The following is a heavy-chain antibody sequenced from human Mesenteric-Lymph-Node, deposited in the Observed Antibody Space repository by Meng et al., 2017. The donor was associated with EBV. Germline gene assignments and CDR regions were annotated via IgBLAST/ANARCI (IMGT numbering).Heavy chain of an antibody. D-gene: IGHD1-26*01. CDR1: GGSIAGGSY. CDR3: ARRSGSYYGYFDY. CDR2: IHYSGDT. J-gene: IGHJ4*02. Sequence: QVQLPESGPGLGKPSQPGSLTCAVSGGSIAGGSYWSWVRQPPGKGLEWIAFIHYSGDTYYNPSLKSRLTISVDTSKDQFSLRLRSVTAADTAVYYCARRSGSYYGYFDYWGQGTLVTVSS. V-gene: IGHV4-30-4*01.